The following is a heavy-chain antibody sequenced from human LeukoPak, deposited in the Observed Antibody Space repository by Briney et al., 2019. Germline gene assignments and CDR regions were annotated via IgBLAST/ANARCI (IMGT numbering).Heavy chain of an antibody. Sequence: ASVKVSCKASGYTFTSYGISWVRQAPGQGLEWMGWISAYNGNTNYAQKLQGRVTMTTDTSTSTAYMELRSLRSEDTAVYYCARGPVTSGINLLSPFDYWGQGTLVTVS. CDR1: GYTFTSYG. V-gene: IGHV1-18*01. CDR2: ISAYNGNT. D-gene: IGHD4-11*01. CDR3: ARGPVTSGINLLSPFDY. J-gene: IGHJ4*02.